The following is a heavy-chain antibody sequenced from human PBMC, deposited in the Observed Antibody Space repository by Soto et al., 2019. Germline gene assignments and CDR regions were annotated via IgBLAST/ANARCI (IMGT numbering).Heavy chain of an antibody. CDR2: IMPIFRTP. J-gene: IGHJ6*02. D-gene: IGHD5-12*01. Sequence: QVQLEQSGAEVRQPGSSVRVSCKASGGTFSNSAISWVRQAPGQGLEWKGGIMPIFRTPDYAQKFQGRVTVSADESTNTAYMELNGLRSDDTAVYYCARDKDRLQLGGNYYYILDVWGQGTTVTVSS. V-gene: IGHV1-69*12. CDR1: GGTFSNSA. CDR3: ARDKDRLQLGGNYYYILDV.